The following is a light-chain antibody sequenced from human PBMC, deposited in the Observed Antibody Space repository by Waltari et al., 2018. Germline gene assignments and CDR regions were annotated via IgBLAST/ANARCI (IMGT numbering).Light chain of an antibody. CDR1: TSNIGSNT. J-gene: IGLJ3*02. Sequence: QSVLTQPPSASGPPGQRVTISCSGSTSNIGSNTVNWYQHLPGTAPKLLIYSNIQRPRGVPDRVAGSKSGTSASLAISGRQSEDEADYYCATWDDSLKGPVFGGGTKLTVL. CDR2: SNI. V-gene: IGLV1-44*01. CDR3: ATWDDSLKGPV.